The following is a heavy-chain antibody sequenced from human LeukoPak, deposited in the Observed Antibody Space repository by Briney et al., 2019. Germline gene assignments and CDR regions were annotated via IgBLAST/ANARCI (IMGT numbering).Heavy chain of an antibody. Sequence: PSETLSLTCAVYSGSFSGYYWSWIRQPPGKGLEWIGEINHSGSTNYNPSLKSRVTISVDTSKNQFSLKLSSVTAADTAVYYCARLAVAGYFDYWGQGTLVTVSS. D-gene: IGHD6-19*01. J-gene: IGHJ4*02. CDR2: INHSGST. V-gene: IGHV4-34*01. CDR3: ARLAVAGYFDY. CDR1: SGSFSGYY.